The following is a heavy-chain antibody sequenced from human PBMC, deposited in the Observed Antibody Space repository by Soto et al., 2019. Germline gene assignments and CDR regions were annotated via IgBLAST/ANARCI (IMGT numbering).Heavy chain of an antibody. CDR3: ARDSLIAAAGTRWFDP. J-gene: IGHJ5*02. CDR2: IKQDGSEK. CDR1: GFTFSSYW. Sequence: GGSLRLSCAASGFTFSSYWMSWVRQAPGKGLEWVANIKQDGSEKYYVDSVKGRFTISRDNAKNSLYLQMNSLRAEDTAVYYCARDSLIAAAGTRWFDPWGQGTLVTVSS. V-gene: IGHV3-7*01. D-gene: IGHD6-13*01.